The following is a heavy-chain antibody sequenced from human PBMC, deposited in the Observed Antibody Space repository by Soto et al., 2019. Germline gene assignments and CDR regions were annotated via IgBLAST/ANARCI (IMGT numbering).Heavy chain of an antibody. V-gene: IGHV3-23*01. J-gene: IGHJ6*03. Sequence: GGSLRLSCAASGFTFSSYAMSWVRQAPGKGLEWVSAFSGSGGSTYYADSVKGRFTISRDNSKNTLYLQMNSLRAEDTAVYYCAKRRYNWNDEGFNYYYYMDVWGKGTTVTVSS. CDR1: GFTFSSYA. CDR3: AKRRYNWNDEGFNYYYYMDV. D-gene: IGHD1-1*01. CDR2: FSGSGGST.